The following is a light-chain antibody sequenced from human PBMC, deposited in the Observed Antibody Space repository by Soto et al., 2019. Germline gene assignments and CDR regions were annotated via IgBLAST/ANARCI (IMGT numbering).Light chain of an antibody. CDR1: QSIDSY. Sequence: DIQMTQSPSSLSVSLGDRVTVTCRASQSIDSYLNWYQQRPGHAPKLLIYVASTLQSGVPSRFSGSGSGTHSTLTSSSRQPEYVETYYYQQKQEIPPTFGQGTRVERK. J-gene: IGKJ1*01. V-gene: IGKV1-39*01. CDR2: VAS. CDR3: QQKQEIPPT.